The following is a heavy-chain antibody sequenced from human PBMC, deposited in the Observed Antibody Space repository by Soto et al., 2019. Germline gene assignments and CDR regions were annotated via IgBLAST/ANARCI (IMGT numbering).Heavy chain of an antibody. D-gene: IGHD3-10*01. V-gene: IGHV3-30*19. CDR2: ISYDGSNK. CDR3: ARDGEMVRGVIITDDYYYGMDV. Sequence: PGGSLRLSCAASGFTFRSYVMHWVRQAPGKGLEWVAVISYDGSNKYYADSVKGRFTISRDNSKNTLYLQMNSLRAEDTAVYYCARDGEMVRGVIITDDYYYGMDVWGQGTTVTVSS. J-gene: IGHJ6*02. CDR1: GFTFRSYV.